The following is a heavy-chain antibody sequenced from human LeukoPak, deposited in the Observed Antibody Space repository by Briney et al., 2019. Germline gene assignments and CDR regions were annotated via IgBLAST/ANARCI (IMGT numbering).Heavy chain of an antibody. J-gene: IGHJ6*03. CDR2: INHSGST. CDR3: ARPRYGAMDV. D-gene: IGHD4/OR15-4a*01. Sequence: PSETLSLTCAVYGGSFSGYYWSWIRQPPGKGLEWIGEINHSGSTNYNPSLKSRVTISVDTSKNQFSLKLSSVTAADTAVYYCARPRYGAMDVWGKGTTVTISS. V-gene: IGHV4-34*01. CDR1: GGSFSGYY.